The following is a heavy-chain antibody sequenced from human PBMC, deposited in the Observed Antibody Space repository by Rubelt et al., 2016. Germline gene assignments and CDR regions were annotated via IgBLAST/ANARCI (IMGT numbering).Heavy chain of an antibody. CDR2: INSDGSST. D-gene: IGHD3-10*01. Sequence: EVQVVESGGGLVQPGGSLRLSCAASGFTFSNYAMTWVRQAPGKGLVWVSRINSDGSSTSYADFVKGRFTISRDNAKNTLYRQMKSLRADGTGVYYCATGTMVRGAYGMDVWGQGTTVTVSS. J-gene: IGHJ6*02. CDR3: ATGTMVRGAYGMDV. V-gene: IGHV3-74*02. CDR1: GFTFSNYA.